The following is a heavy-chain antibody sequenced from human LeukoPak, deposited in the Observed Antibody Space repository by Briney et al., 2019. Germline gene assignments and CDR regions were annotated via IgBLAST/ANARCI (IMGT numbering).Heavy chain of an antibody. CDR1: GHSFTSYW. D-gene: IGHD6-6*01. V-gene: IGHV5-51*01. CDR2: IYPDDSDT. CDR3: AGQVSSSGWFDH. Sequence: GESLKISCKASGHSFTSYWIGWVRQMPGKGLEWMGIIYPDDSDTRYSPSFQGQVTISADKSISTAYMQWSSLKASDTAMYYCAGQVSSSGWFDHWGQGTLVTVSS. J-gene: IGHJ5*02.